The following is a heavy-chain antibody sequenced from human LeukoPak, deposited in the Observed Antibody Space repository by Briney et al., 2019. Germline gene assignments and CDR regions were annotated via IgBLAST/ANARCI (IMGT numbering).Heavy chain of an antibody. J-gene: IGHJ5*02. Sequence: PGGSLRLSCAASGFTFSSYSMNWVRQAPGKGLEWVSFISTSSSYIHYADSVKGRFTISRDNAKNSLYLQMNSLRAEDTAVYYCARAPVAARFGWFDPWGQGTLVTVSS. CDR1: GFTFSSYS. CDR2: ISTSSSYI. CDR3: ARAPVAARFGWFDP. D-gene: IGHD6-6*01. V-gene: IGHV3-21*01.